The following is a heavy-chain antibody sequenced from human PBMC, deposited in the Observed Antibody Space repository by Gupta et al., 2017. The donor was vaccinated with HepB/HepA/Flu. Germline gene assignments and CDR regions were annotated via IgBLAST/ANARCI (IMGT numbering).Heavy chain of an antibody. CDR1: GFTFSSYG. CDR2: IWYDGSNK. CDR3: ARDERGFDP. Sequence: QVQLVESGGGVVQPGRSLRLSCAGSGFTFSSYGMHWVRQAPGKGLEWVAVIWYDGSNKYYADSVKGRFTISRDNSKNTLYLQMNSLRAEDTAVYYCARDERGFDPWGQGTLVTVSS. V-gene: IGHV3-33*01. J-gene: IGHJ5*02.